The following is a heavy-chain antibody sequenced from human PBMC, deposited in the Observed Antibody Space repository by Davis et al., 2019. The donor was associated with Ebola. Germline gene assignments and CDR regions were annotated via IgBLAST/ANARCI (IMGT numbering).Heavy chain of an antibody. V-gene: IGHV3-7*03. CDR2: IKQDGSEK. CDR1: GFTFSSYW. D-gene: IGHD5-12*01. J-gene: IGHJ6*03. CDR3: ARGERYSGYEYYMDV. Sequence: GGSLRLSCAASGFTFSSYWMSWVRQAPGKGLEWVANIKQDGSEKYYVDSVKGRFTISRDNAKNSLYLQMNSLRAEDTAVYYCARGERYSGYEYYMDVWGKGTTVTVSS.